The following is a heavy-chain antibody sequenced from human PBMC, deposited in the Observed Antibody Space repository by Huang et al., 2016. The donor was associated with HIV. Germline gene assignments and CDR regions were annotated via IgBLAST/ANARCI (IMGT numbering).Heavy chain of an antibody. CDR3: ATSTPDVGAGVLRSAFDI. CDR2: LDPEEGET. Sequence: QVQLVESGAELKKPGASVRVSCKVSGYTVSELSLHWVRQAPEKGLEWSGGLDPEEGETIYAQRLQGRVTMTEDTSTDTAYMELSSLRPEDTAVYYCATSTPDVGAGVLRSAFDIWGQGTMVTVSS. V-gene: IGHV1-24*01. CDR1: GYTVSELS. D-gene: IGHD2-15*01. J-gene: IGHJ3*02.